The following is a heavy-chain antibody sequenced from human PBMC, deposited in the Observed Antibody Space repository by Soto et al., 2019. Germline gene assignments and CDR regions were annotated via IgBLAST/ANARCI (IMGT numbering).Heavy chain of an antibody. CDR2: INHSGGT. CDR3: ARDRLYGMDV. CDR1: GGSFSGHF. J-gene: IGHJ6*02. Sequence: QVQLQQWGARLLKPSETLSLTCAVYGGSFSGHFWTWIRQAPGKGLEWIGEINHSGGTNYNSSLKSRVSISIGTSKNQVSLILNSVTAADTAVYYCARDRLYGMDVWGQGTTVSVSS. V-gene: IGHV4-34*02.